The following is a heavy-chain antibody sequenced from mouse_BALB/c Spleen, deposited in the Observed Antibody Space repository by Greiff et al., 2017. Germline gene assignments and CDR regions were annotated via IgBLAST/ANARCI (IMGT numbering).Heavy chain of an antibody. J-gene: IGHJ3*01. CDR1: GYTFTSYV. CDR2: INPYNDGT. V-gene: IGHV1-14*01. CDR3: ARSYYGSSYWFAY. D-gene: IGHD1-1*01. Sequence: EVQLQQPGAELVKPGASVKMSCKASGYTFTSYVMHWVKQKPGQGLEWIGYINPYNDGTKYNEKFKGKATLTSDKSSSTAYMELSSLTSEDSAVYYCARSYYGSSYWFAYWGQGTLVTVSA.